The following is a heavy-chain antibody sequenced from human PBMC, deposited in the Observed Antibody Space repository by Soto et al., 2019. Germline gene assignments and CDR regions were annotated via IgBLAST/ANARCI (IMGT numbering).Heavy chain of an antibody. CDR1: GFTFSSYE. V-gene: IGHV3-48*03. D-gene: IGHD3-3*01. J-gene: IGHJ4*02. Sequence: GGSLRLSCAASGFTFSSYEMNWVRQAPGKGLEWVSYISSGGTTIYYADSVTGRFTISRDNAKNSLDLQMNSLRADDTAIYYCARALDFWSGYLSDWGQGTLVTVS. CDR3: ARALDFWSGYLSD. CDR2: ISSGGTTI.